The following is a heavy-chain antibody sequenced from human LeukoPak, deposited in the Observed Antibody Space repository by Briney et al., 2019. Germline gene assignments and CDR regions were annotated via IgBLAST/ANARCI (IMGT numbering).Heavy chain of an antibody. V-gene: IGHV1-69*13. CDR2: ITPIFGTA. D-gene: IGHD4-17*01. CDR3: AREQYGDYGYAFDI. CDR1: GGTFSSYA. Sequence: SVKVSCKASGGTFSSYAISWVRQAPGQGLEWMGGITPIFGTANYAQKFQGRVTITADESTSTAYMELSSLRSEDTAVYYCAREQYGDYGYAFDIWGQGTMVTVSS. J-gene: IGHJ3*02.